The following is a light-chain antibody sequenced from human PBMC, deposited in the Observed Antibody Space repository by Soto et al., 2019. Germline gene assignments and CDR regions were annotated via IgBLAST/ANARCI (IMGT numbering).Light chain of an antibody. CDR1: QSIGTY. J-gene: IGKJ4*01. Sequence: DIQMTQAPSSLSAYIGDRVTITCRASQSIGTYLNWYQHKPGKAPNLLIYGASTLQSGVPSRFRGSGSGTDFTLTITSLQPEDFATYYCQQTHSTPPVTFGGGTKVEIK. CDR3: QQTHSTPPVT. V-gene: IGKV1-39*01. CDR2: GAS.